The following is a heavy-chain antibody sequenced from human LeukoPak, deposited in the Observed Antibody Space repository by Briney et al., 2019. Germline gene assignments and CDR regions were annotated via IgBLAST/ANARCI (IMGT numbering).Heavy chain of an antibody. CDR1: GGSISSYY. Sequence: TPSETLSLTCTVSGGSISSYYWSWIRQPPGKGLEWIGYIYYGGSTNYNPSLKSRVTISVDTSKNQFSLKLSSVTAADTAVYYCARVYGDPVYYFDYWGQGTLVTVSS. J-gene: IGHJ4*02. D-gene: IGHD4-17*01. V-gene: IGHV4-59*01. CDR2: IYYGGST. CDR3: ARVYGDPVYYFDY.